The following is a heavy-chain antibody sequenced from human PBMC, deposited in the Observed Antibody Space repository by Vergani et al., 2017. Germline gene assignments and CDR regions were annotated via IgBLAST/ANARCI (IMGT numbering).Heavy chain of an antibody. CDR2: LSASDRRT. V-gene: IGHV3-23*01. CDR1: GFTFIMHA. CDR3: AKVGRSEVAGTFGAFDI. D-gene: IGHD6-19*01. Sequence: EVQLLESGGDLVQPGGSLRLSCAASGFTFIMHAMSWVLQAPGKGLEWVSTLSASDRRTHYADSVKGRFTISRDISKNTLFLHMNSLRPEDTAVYYCAKVGRSEVAGTFGAFDIWGQGTMVTVSS. J-gene: IGHJ3*02.